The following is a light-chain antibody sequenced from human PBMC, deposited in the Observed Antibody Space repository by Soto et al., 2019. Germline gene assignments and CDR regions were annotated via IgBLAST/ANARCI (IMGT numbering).Light chain of an antibody. CDR3: QQFNTYPLT. J-gene: IGKJ4*01. CDR1: QCINDY. CDR2: AAS. Sequence: DIQLTQSPSFLSASVGDRVTVTCRASQCINDYLAWYQQKPGKAPKLLIYAASTLQSEVPSRFSGSASGTEFTLTISSLQPEDFATYYCQQFNTYPLTFGGGTKVEVK. V-gene: IGKV1-9*01.